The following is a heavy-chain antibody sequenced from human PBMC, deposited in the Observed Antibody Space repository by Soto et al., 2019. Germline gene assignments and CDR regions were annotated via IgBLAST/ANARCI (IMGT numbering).Heavy chain of an antibody. CDR1: GYTFTGYY. CDR2: INPNSGGT. V-gene: IGHV1-2*04. CDR3: ARAPEDCSGGSCSGVFDY. D-gene: IGHD2-15*01. J-gene: IGHJ4*02. Sequence: ASVKVSCKASGYTFTGYYMHWVRQAPGQGLEWMGWINPNSGGTNYAQKFQGWVTMTRDTSISTAYTELSRLRSDDTAVYYCARAPEDCSGGSCSGVFDYWGQGTLVTVSS.